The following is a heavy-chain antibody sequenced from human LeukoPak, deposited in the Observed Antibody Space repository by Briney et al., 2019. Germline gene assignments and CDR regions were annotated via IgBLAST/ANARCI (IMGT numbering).Heavy chain of an antibody. CDR3: ARGARYSGSYYYYMDV. CDR1: GFTFSSSG. CDR2: ISFDGSST. Sequence: PGGSLRLSCAASGFTFSSSGMHWVRQAPGKGLEWVAVISFDGSSTYYADSVKGRFTISRDNAKNSLYLQMNSLRAEDTAVYYCARGARYSGSYYYYMDVWGKGTTVTVSS. V-gene: IGHV3-30*03. D-gene: IGHD1-26*01. J-gene: IGHJ6*03.